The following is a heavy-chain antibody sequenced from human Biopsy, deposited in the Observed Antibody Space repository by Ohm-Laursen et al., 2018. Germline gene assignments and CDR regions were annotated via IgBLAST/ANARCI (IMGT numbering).Heavy chain of an antibody. D-gene: IGHD1-1*01. CDR2: FAPENGKT. CDR1: GYAVTEFS. J-gene: IGHJ4*02. Sequence: ASVKVSCKVSGYAVTEFSMHWVRQAPGKGLEWMGGFAPENGKTIYAQKFQGRVTMTEDTSTDTAHMELSSLRSEDTAVYYCAADINVWNVNCWGQGTQVTVSS. V-gene: IGHV1-24*01. CDR3: AADINVWNVNC.